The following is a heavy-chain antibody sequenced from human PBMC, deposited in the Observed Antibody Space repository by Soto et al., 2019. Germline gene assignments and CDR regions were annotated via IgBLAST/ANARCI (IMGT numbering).Heavy chain of an antibody. D-gene: IGHD3-10*02. CDR2: ISSSSSYI. CDR1: GFTFSSYS. Sequence: GGSLRLSCAASGFTFSSYSMNWVRQAPGKGLEWVSSISSSSSYIYYADSVKGRFTISRDNAKNSLYLQMNSLRAKDTAVYYCARDDVLADFMDVWGKGTTVTVSS. CDR3: ARDDVLADFMDV. J-gene: IGHJ6*03. V-gene: IGHV3-21*01.